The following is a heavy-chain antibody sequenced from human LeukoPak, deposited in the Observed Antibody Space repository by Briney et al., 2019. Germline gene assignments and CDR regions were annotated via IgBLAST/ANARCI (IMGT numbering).Heavy chain of an antibody. V-gene: IGHV1-2*06. CDR3: ARDYYDSSGGFDY. D-gene: IGHD3-22*01. Sequence: ASVKVSSKASGYTFTGYYMHSVPQAPGHRLECMGRINPNSGGTNYAQKFQGRVTMTRDTSISTAYMELSRLRSDDTAVYYCARDYYDSSGGFDYWGQGTLVTVSS. J-gene: IGHJ4*02. CDR1: GYTFTGYY. CDR2: INPNSGGT.